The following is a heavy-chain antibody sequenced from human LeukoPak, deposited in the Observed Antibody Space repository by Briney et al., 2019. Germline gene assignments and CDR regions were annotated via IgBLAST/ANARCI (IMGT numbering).Heavy chain of an antibody. Sequence: SVKVSCKASVGTFSSYAISWVRQAPGQGLEWMGGIIPIFGTANYAQKFQGRVTITADESTSTAYMELSSLRSEDTAVYYCARYPDNWNYADINWFDPWGQGTLVTVSS. CDR1: VGTFSSYA. CDR3: ARYPDNWNYADINWFDP. J-gene: IGHJ5*02. D-gene: IGHD1-7*01. V-gene: IGHV1-69*01. CDR2: IIPIFGTA.